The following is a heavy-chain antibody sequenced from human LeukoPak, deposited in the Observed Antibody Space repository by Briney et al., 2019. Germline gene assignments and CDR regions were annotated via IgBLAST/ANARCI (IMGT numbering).Heavy chain of an antibody. CDR1: GGSISSSSYY. J-gene: IGHJ3*02. Sequence: SETLSLTCTVSGGSISSSSYYWGWIRQPPGKGLEWIGSIYYSGSTYYNPSLKSRVTISVDTSKNQFSLKLSSVTAADTAVYYCARLDPSRRGYSYGPGAFDIWGQGTMVTVSS. D-gene: IGHD5-18*01. CDR2: IYYSGST. V-gene: IGHV4-39*01. CDR3: ARLDPSRRGYSYGPGAFDI.